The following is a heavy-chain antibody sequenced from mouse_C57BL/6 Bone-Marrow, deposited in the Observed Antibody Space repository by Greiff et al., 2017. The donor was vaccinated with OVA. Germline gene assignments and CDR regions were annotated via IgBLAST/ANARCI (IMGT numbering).Heavy chain of an antibody. CDR2: IDPNSGGT. J-gene: IGHJ4*01. CDR3: ARRDTTVVATRDYAMDY. CDR1: GYTFTSYW. V-gene: IGHV1-72*01. D-gene: IGHD1-1*01. Sequence: VQLQQPGAELVKPGASVKLSCKASGYTFTSYWMHWVKQRPGRGLEWIGRIDPNSGGTKYNEKFKSKATLTVDKPSSTAYMQLSSLTSEDSAVYYCARRDTTVVATRDYAMDYWGQGTSVTVSS.